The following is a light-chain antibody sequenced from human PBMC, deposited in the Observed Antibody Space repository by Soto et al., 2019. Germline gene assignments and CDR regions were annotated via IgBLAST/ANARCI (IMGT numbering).Light chain of an antibody. J-gene: IGKJ5*01. CDR1: QSVRSN. CDR2: GAY. Sequence: EIVLTQSPGTLSLSPGERATLSCRASQSVRSNLAWYQQKPGQAPRLLIYGAYTRATDIPARFSGSGSGTEFTLTISSLQSEDFAIYYCQQYNNWPAITFGQGTRLEIK. V-gene: IGKV3-15*01. CDR3: QQYNNWPAIT.